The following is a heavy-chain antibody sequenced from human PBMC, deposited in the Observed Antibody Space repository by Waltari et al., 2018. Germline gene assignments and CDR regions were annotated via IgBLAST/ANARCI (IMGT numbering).Heavy chain of an antibody. CDR2: IFHSGST. D-gene: IGHD3-3*01. CDR3: ARVAYSDFWSDYSSRPSFDY. CDR1: GYDISSNYF. J-gene: IGHJ4*02. V-gene: IGHV4-38-2*02. Sequence: QVELQESGPGLVKPSETLSLTCKVSGYDISSNYFWGWIRQPPGKGPEWIGSIFHSGSTYYNPSLKSRVTISVDTSKNQFSLKLISVTAADTAVYYCARVAYSDFWSDYSSRPSFDYWGPGTLVTVSS.